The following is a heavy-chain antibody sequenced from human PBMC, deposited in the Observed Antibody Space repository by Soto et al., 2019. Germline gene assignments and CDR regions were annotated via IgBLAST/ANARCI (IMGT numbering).Heavy chain of an antibody. Sequence: SETLSLACAVYGGSFSGYYGSWIRQPPGKGLEWIGEINHSGSTNYNPSLKSLVTISVDASKNQFSLKLSSVTAADTAVYYCARPPKRYGSGSYGWFDPWGQGILVSVSS. D-gene: IGHD3-10*01. J-gene: IGHJ5*02. V-gene: IGHV4-34*01. CDR1: GGSFSGYY. CDR3: ARPPKRYGSGSYGWFDP. CDR2: INHSGST.